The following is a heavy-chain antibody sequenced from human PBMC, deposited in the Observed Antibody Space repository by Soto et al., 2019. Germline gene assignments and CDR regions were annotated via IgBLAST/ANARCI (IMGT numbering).Heavy chain of an antibody. V-gene: IGHV3-23*01. CDR3: ASNPYYYDSSGYWYLDY. CDR1: GFTFISYA. CDR2: ISGSGGST. Sequence: GGSLRLSCAASGFTFISYAMSWVRQAPGKGLEWVSAISGSGGSTYYADSVKGRFTISRDNSKNTLYLQMNSLRAEDTAVYYCASNPYYYDSSGYWYLDYWGQGTLVTVSS. J-gene: IGHJ4*02. D-gene: IGHD3-22*01.